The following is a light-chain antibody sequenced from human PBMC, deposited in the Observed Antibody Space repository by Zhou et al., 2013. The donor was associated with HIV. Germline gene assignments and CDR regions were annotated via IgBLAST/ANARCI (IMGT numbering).Light chain of an antibody. CDR3: HQYDDWPPWT. Sequence: EVVMTQSPATLSVSPGERVTLSCRASQSVSTNLAWYQQKPGQVPRLLIYAVSSRATGIPARFSGSGSGTNFTLTINSLQSEDLAVYFCHQYDDWPPWTFGQGTKVELK. J-gene: IGKJ1*01. CDR1: QSVSTN. CDR2: AVS. V-gene: IGKV3-15*01.